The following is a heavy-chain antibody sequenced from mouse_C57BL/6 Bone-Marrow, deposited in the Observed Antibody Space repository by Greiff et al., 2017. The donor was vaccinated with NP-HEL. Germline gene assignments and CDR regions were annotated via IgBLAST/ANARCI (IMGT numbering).Heavy chain of an antibody. Sequence: QVQLQQPGAELVKPGASVKMSCKASGYTFTSSWITWVKPRPGPGLEWIGDIYPGSGSTNYNEKFKSKATLTVDKSSSTAYMQLSSLTSEDSAVYYCARGGPYYYGSYWYFDVWGTGTTVTVSS. CDR1: GYTFTSSW. J-gene: IGHJ1*03. D-gene: IGHD1-1*01. V-gene: IGHV1-55*01. CDR3: ARGGPYYYGSYWYFDV. CDR2: IYPGSGST.